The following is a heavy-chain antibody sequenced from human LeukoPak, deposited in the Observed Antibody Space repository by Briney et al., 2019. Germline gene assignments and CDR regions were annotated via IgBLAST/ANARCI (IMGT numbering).Heavy chain of an antibody. CDR2: INPSGGST. V-gene: IGHV1-46*01. CDR3: ARGSSPRGRGYYYDSSGYTSVTWFDP. D-gene: IGHD3-22*01. J-gene: IGHJ5*02. Sequence: ASVKVSCKASGYTFTSYYIHWVRQAPGQGLEWMGIINPSGGSTSYAQKFQGRVTMTRDMSTSTVYMELSSLRSEDTAVYYCARGSSPRGRGYYYDSSGYTSVTWFDPWGQGTLVTVSS. CDR1: GYTFTSYY.